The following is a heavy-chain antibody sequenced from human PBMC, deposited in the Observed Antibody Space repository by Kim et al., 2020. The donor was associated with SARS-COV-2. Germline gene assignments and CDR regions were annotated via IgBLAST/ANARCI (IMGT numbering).Heavy chain of an antibody. D-gene: IGHD5-18*01. V-gene: IGHV2-70*19. J-gene: IGHJ4*02. CDR2: K. CDR3: ASIRGNSYWIDY. Sequence: KHYTPSLKTKLTISQDTSKNLVVLTMTNMDPEDTATYFCASIRGNSYWIDYWGQGTLVTVSS.